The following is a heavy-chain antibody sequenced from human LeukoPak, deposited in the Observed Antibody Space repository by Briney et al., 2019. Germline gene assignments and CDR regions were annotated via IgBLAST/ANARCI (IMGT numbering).Heavy chain of an antibody. CDR3: ARWGSELPDDAFDI. J-gene: IGHJ3*02. Sequence: QTGGSLRLSCAASGFTFSSYWMSWVRQAPGKGLGWVANIRQDGSEKHYLDSVKGRITISRDNAKNSLYLQMNSLRVEDTAVYFCARWGSELPDDAFDIWGQGTRVTVSS. CDR1: GFTFSSYW. V-gene: IGHV3-7*01. D-gene: IGHD6-25*01. CDR2: IRQDGSEK.